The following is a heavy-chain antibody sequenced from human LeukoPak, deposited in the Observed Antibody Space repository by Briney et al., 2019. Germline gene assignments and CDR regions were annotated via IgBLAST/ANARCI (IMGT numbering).Heavy chain of an antibody. CDR2: ISAYSGDT. Sequence: GASVKVSCKASGYTFSNYGISWVRQAPGQGLGWLGWISAYSGDTNYEHNIQGSVIMTTDTSTSTAYMELRSLRSDDTAVYYCARGPSCSGTSCYGPYYYYYGMDVWGQGTTVTVSS. J-gene: IGHJ6*02. CDR1: GYTFSNYG. D-gene: IGHD2-2*01. V-gene: IGHV1-18*01. CDR3: ARGPSCSGTSCYGPYYYYYGMDV.